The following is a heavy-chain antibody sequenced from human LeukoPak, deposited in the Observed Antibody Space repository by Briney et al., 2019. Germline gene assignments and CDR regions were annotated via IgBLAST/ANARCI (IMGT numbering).Heavy chain of an antibody. Sequence: GGSLRLSCAASGFTFSSYSMNWVRQAPGKGLEWVSSISSSSSYIYYADSVKGRFTISRDNAKNSLYLQMNSLRAEDTAVYYCARFEGPPYCSSTSCYTQPYYYHGMDVWGQGTTVTVSS. CDR3: ARFEGPPYCSSTSCYTQPYYYHGMDV. D-gene: IGHD2-2*02. CDR2: ISSSSSYI. CDR1: GFTFSSYS. V-gene: IGHV3-21*01. J-gene: IGHJ6*02.